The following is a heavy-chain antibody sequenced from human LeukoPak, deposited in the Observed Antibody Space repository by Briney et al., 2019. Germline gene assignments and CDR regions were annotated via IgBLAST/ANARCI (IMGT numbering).Heavy chain of an antibody. V-gene: IGHV3-20*04. Sequence: PGGSLRLSCAASGFTFDDYGMSWVRQAPGKGLEWVSGINWNGGSIGYADSVKGRFTIFRDNSKNTVYLQMNSLRAEDTAVYYCAKSATTVTSNFDYWGQGTLVTVSS. D-gene: IGHD4-17*01. CDR3: AKSATTVTSNFDY. J-gene: IGHJ4*02. CDR2: INWNGGSI. CDR1: GFTFDDYG.